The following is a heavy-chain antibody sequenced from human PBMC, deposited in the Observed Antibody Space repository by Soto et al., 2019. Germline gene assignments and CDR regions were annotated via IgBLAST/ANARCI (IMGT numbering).Heavy chain of an antibody. Sequence: PSETLSLTCTVSGGSTGSGYWSWIRQPAAKELECIGPVFVRLSTNYNPALKSRVTMSIEPSKNQISLNLSSVTAADPGVYYCASGHSSGWPTNWFVPWGPGTLLTVST. CDR2: VFVRLST. J-gene: IGHJ5*02. D-gene: IGHD6-19*01. CDR1: GGSTGSGY. CDR3: ASGHSSGWPTNWFVP. V-gene: IGHV4-4*07.